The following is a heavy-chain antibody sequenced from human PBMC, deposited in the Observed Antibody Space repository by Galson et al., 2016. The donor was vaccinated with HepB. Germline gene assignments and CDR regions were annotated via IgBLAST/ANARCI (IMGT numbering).Heavy chain of an antibody. Sequence: SLRLSCASSGFTFSTYAMTWVRQAPGKGLEWVSAISSTGETTYLADSVKGRFTISRDNSKNTLYLQMHSLRAGDTAIYYCARVMGATQGWFDPWGQGTLVTVSS. J-gene: IGHJ5*02. CDR3: ARVMGATQGWFDP. V-gene: IGHV3-23*01. D-gene: IGHD1-26*01. CDR2: ISSTGETT. CDR1: GFTFSTYA.